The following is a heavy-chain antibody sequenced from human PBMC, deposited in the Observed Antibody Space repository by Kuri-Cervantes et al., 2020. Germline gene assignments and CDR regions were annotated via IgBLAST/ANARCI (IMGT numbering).Heavy chain of an antibody. CDR1: GFTFDDYA. Sequence: GESLKISCAASGFTFDDYAMSWVRQVPGKGLEWVANIKQDGSEKYYVDSVKGRFTISRDNAKNSLYLQVNSLRPEDTALYYCARGPRLNYFDFWGQGTLVTVSS. CDR3: ARGPRLNYFDF. V-gene: IGHV3-7*03. CDR2: IKQDGSEK. D-gene: IGHD3-16*01. J-gene: IGHJ4*02.